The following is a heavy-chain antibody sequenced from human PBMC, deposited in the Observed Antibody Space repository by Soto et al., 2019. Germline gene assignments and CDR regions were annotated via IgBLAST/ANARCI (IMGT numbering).Heavy chain of an antibody. CDR3: ARARLRAVYAFDI. D-gene: IGHD5-12*01. Sequence: QVQLQESDAGLVKASQTLSLTCTVSGGSVSSGAYYWTWIRQRPGKGLQWIGYIYYSGSTYYSPSLKSRLSISLDTSKNQFSLRLSSVTAADPAMYYGARARLRAVYAFDIWGKGTMVTVSS. CDR2: IYYSGST. CDR1: GGSVSSGAYY. J-gene: IGHJ3*02. V-gene: IGHV4-31*03.